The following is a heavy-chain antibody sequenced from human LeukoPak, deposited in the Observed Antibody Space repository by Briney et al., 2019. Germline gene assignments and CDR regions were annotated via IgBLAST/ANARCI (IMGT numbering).Heavy chain of an antibody. D-gene: IGHD6-19*01. Sequence: PSETLSLTCTVSGGSISSSSYYWGWIRQPPGKGLEWIGSIYYSGSTYYNPSLKSRVTISVDTSKNQFSLKLSSVTAADTAVYYCARQRPLRQWLVGWFDPWGQGTLVTVSS. CDR2: IYYSGST. J-gene: IGHJ5*02. CDR3: ARQRPLRQWLVGWFDP. V-gene: IGHV4-39*01. CDR1: GGSISSSSYY.